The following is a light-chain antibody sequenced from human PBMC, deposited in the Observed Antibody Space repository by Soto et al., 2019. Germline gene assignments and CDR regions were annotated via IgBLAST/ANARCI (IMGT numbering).Light chain of an antibody. CDR2: GAS. V-gene: IGKV3-20*01. Sequence: EIVLTQSPGTLSLSPGERATLSCRASQSVSSSYLAWYQQKPGQAPRLLIYGASSRATGIPDRFSGSGSGTDFTLTSNRLEPEDFAVYYCQHYGSSLFTFGPGTKVDFK. CDR3: QHYGSSLFT. J-gene: IGKJ3*01. CDR1: QSVSSSY.